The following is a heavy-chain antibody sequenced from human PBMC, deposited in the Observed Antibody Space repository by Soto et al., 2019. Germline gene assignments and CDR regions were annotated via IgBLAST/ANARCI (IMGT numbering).Heavy chain of an antibody. J-gene: IGHJ3*02. CDR1: GFSLSTSGVG. D-gene: IGHD3-10*01. V-gene: IGHV2-5*02. CDR2: IYWADDK. Sequence: QITLKESGPRLVKPTQTLTLTCTFSGFSLSTSGVGVDWIRQPPGKALEWLALIYWADDKRYSPSLKSRLTITKDSYKNQVVLTMTNMDPMDTATYYCAHRLLVWFGGMDAFDIWGQGTMVTVSS. CDR3: AHRLLVWFGGMDAFDI.